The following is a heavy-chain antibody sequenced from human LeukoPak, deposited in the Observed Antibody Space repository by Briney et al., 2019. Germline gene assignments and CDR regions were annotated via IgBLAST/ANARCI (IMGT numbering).Heavy chain of an antibody. D-gene: IGHD3-10*01. CDR1: GFTFSSYG. V-gene: IGHV3-23*01. J-gene: IGHJ6*03. CDR3: AKGDSGSYVGYYYMDV. Sequence: GGSLRLSCAASGFTFSSYGMSWVRQAPGKGLEWVSGIIPSGHTTYYADSVRGRFAISRDNSRNTVYLQMNSLRAEDTAVYYCAKGDSGSYVGYYYMDVWGKGTTVTISS. CDR2: IIPSGHTT.